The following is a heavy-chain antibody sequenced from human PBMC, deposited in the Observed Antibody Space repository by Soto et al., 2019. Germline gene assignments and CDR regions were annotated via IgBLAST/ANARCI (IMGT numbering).Heavy chain of an antibody. D-gene: IGHD6-13*01. CDR2: INHSGST. V-gene: IGHV4-34*01. J-gene: IGHJ3*02. Sequence: SETLSLTCAVYGGSFSGYYWSWIRQPPGKGLEWIGEINHSGSTYYNPSLKSRVTISVDTSKNQFSLKLSSVTAADTAVYYCARPLAAAGPGVGAFDIWGQGTMVTVSS. CDR1: GGSFSGYY. CDR3: ARPLAAAGPGVGAFDI.